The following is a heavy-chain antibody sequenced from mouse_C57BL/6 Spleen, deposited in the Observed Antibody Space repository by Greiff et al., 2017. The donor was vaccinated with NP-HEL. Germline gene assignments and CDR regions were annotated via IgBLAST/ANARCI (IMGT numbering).Heavy chain of an antibody. CDR1: GYTFTSYW. D-gene: IGHD1-1*01. V-gene: IGHV1-64*01. CDR2: IHPNSGST. J-gene: IGHJ3*01. CDR3: ARPLYGSSSIFAY. Sequence: QVQLKQSGAELVKPGASVKLSCKASGYTFTSYWMHWVKQRPGQGLEWIGMIHPNSGSTNYNEKFKSKATLTVDKSSSTAYMQLSSLTAEDSAVYYCARPLYGSSSIFAYWGQGTLVTVSA.